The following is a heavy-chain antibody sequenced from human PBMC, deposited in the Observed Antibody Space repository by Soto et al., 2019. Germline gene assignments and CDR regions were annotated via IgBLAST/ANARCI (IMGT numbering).Heavy chain of an antibody. J-gene: IGHJ4*02. D-gene: IGHD3-22*01. Sequence: GGSLRLSCAASGFTFDDYTMHWVRQAPGKGLEWVSLISWDGGSTYYADSVKGRFTISRDNSKNSLYLQMNSLRTEDTALYYCAKDYYYYDSSGYHGFDYWGQGTLVTVSS. CDR3: AKDYYYYDSSGYHGFDY. CDR1: GFTFDDYT. CDR2: ISWDGGST. V-gene: IGHV3-43*01.